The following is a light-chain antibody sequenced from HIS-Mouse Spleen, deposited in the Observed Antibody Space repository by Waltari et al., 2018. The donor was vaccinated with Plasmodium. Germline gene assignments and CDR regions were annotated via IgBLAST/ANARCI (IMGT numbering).Light chain of an antibody. V-gene: IGKV3-15*01. CDR3: QQYNNWSFT. CDR2: GAS. CDR1: QSVSSN. Sequence: EIVITQSQATLSVSRGGRATRSCRASQSVSSNLAWYQQKPGQAPRLLIYGASTRATGIPARFSGSGSGTEFTLTISSLQSEDFAVYYCQQYNNWSFTFGPGTKVDIK. J-gene: IGKJ3*01.